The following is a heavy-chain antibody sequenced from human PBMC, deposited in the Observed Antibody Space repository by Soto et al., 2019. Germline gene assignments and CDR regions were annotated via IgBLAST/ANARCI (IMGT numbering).Heavy chain of an antibody. CDR3: ARHVGGGYDSMDYFDY. Sequence: SETLSLTCTVSGGSISSYYGSWIRQPPGKGLEWIGYIYYSGSTNYNPSLKSRVTISVDTSKNQFSLKLSSVTAADTAVYYCARHVGGGYDSMDYFDYWGQGTLVTVSS. CDR2: IYYSGST. D-gene: IGHD5-12*01. CDR1: GGSISSYY. V-gene: IGHV4-59*08. J-gene: IGHJ4*02.